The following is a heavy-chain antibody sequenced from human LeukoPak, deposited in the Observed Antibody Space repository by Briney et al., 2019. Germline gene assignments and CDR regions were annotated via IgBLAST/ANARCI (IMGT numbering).Heavy chain of an antibody. V-gene: IGHV4-34*01. D-gene: IGHD6-6*01. CDR1: GGSFSGYY. J-gene: IGHJ6*03. CDR2: INHSGST. Sequence: SETLSLTCAFYGGSFSGYYWSWIRQPPGKGLEWIGEINHSGSTNYNPSLKSRVTISVDTSKNQFSLKLSSVTAADTAVYYCARSARTPLNYYYYYMDVWGKGTTVTVSS. CDR3: ARSARTPLNYYYYYMDV.